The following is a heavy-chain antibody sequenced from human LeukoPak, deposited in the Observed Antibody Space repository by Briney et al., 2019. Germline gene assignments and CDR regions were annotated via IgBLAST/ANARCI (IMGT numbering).Heavy chain of an antibody. CDR2: IHHSGGI. D-gene: IGHD3-10*01. CDR3: ARATASGSGRAYDH. J-gene: IGHJ4*02. V-gene: IGHV4-34*01. CDR1: GESMTGHY. Sequence: PETLSLTCAVYGESMTGHYWTWIRQPPGKRLEWIGEIHHSGGINSNPSLKNRVTMSIDMSKNQFSLKLKSVTAADTAVYYCARATASGSGRAYDHWAQGNLVPVSS.